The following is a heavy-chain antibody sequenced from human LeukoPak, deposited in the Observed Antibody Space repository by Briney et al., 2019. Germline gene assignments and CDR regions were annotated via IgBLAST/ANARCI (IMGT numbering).Heavy chain of an antibody. J-gene: IGHJ4*02. CDR3: ARAYCSGGSCYFLDY. V-gene: IGHV3-33*01. CDR2: IWYDGSNK. CDR1: GFTFSSYG. D-gene: IGHD2-15*01. Sequence: GGSLRLSCAASGFTFSSYGMHWVRQAPGKGLEWVAVIWYDGSNKYYADSVKGRFTISRDNSKNTLYLQMNSLRAEDTAVYHCARAYCSGGSCYFLDYWGQGTLVTVSS.